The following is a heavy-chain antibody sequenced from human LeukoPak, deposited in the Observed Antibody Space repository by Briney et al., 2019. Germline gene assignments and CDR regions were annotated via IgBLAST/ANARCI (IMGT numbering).Heavy chain of an antibody. CDR2: VSSSSSYI. Sequence: GGSLRLSCAASGFTFSSYWMSWVRQAPGKGLEWVSSVSSSSSYIYYADSVKGRFTISRDNAKNSLYLQMNSLRAEDTAVYYCARTTGYSSGGDWGQGTLVTVSS. D-gene: IGHD6-19*01. V-gene: IGHV3-21*01. CDR1: GFTFSSYW. CDR3: ARTTGYSSGGD. J-gene: IGHJ4*02.